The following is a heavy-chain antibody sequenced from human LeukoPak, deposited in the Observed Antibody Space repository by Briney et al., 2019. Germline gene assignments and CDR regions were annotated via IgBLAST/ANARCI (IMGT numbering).Heavy chain of an antibody. CDR1: GYTFTGHY. CDR3: ARAAVLRYFDWLSPYGMDV. V-gene: IGHV1-2*02. Sequence: ASVKVSCKASGYTFTGHYMHWVRQAPGQGLEWMGWINPNSGGTNYAQKFQGRVTMTRDTSISTAYMELTRLRSDDTAVYYCARAAVLRYFDWLSPYGMDVWGQGTAVTVSS. D-gene: IGHD3-9*01. J-gene: IGHJ6*02. CDR2: INPNSGGT.